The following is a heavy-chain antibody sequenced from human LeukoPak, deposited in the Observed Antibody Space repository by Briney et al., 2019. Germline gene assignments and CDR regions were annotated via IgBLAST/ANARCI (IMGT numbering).Heavy chain of an antibody. CDR3: ARGWQWLVSGWFDP. D-gene: IGHD6-19*01. J-gene: IGHJ5*02. CDR2: IYYSGST. Sequence: SETLSLTCTVSGGSISSYYWSWIRQTPGKGLEWIGYIYYSGSTNFNPSLKSRVTISVDTSKNQFSLKLSSVTAADTAVYYCARGWQWLVSGWFDPWGQGTLVTVSS. CDR1: GGSISSYY. V-gene: IGHV4-59*08.